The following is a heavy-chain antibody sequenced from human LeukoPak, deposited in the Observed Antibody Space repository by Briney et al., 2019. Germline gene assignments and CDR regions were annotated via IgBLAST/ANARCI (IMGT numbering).Heavy chain of an antibody. J-gene: IGHJ1*01. CDR2: INHSGST. V-gene: IGHV4-34*01. D-gene: IGHD1-26*01. CDR1: GGSFSGYY. Sequence: SETLSLTCAVYGGSFSGYYWSWIRQPPGKGLEWIGEINHSGSTNYNPSLKSRVTISVDTSKNQFSLKLSSVTAADTAVYYCARVTLSESNKPGRLQNWGQGTLVTVSS. CDR3: ARVTLSESNKPGRLQN.